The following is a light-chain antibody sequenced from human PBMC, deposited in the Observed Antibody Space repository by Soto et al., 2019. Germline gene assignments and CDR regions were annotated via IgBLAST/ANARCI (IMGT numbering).Light chain of an antibody. CDR1: QNVASY. CDR3: QQRSRWPFT. J-gene: IGKJ3*01. CDR2: DVS. V-gene: IGKV3-11*01. Sequence: EIVLTQSPATLSLSPGESATLSCRASQNVASYLAWFQQKPGQPPRLLVYDVSTRATGIPARFSGSGSETDFTLTISSLDPEDFAFYYCQQRSRWPFTLGPWTKVDTK.